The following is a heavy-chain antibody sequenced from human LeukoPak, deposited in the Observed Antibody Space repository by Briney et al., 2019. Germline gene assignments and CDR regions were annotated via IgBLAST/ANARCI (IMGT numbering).Heavy chain of an antibody. CDR3: ARDGVAGGFDY. CDR2: IHYSGST. CDR1: GGSIGSYY. Sequence: PSETLSLTCTVSGGSIGSYYWNWIRQAPGRGLEWIGYIHYSGSTNHNSSLKSRVTLSVDTSRNQYSLKLSSATAADTAVYYCARDGVAGGFDYWGRGTLVTVSS. J-gene: IGHJ4*02. D-gene: IGHD6-19*01. V-gene: IGHV4-59*01.